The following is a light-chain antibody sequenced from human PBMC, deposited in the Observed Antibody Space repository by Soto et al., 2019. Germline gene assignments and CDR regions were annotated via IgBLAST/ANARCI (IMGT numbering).Light chain of an antibody. Sequence: DIQMTQSPSTLSASVGDRVTITCRASQSISSWLAWYQQKPRKAPKLLIYKASNLESGVPSRFSGSGSGTEFTLTISSLQPDDFATYYCQQYNSYSLTFGGGTKV. CDR1: QSISSW. V-gene: IGKV1-5*03. J-gene: IGKJ4*01. CDR2: KAS. CDR3: QQYNSYSLT.